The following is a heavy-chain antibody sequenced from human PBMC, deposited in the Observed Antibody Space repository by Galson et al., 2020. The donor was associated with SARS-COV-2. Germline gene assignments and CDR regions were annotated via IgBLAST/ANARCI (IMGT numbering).Heavy chain of an antibody. CDR1: GGSISSVGYY. D-gene: IGHD3-10*01. CDR3: ARAVRGVIMKGFDWFDP. Sequence: SETLSLTCTVSGGSISSVGYYWSWIRQHPGKGLEWIGYIYYSGSTYYNPSLKSRVTISVDTSKNQFSLKPSSVTAADTAVYYCARAVRGVIMKGFDWFDPWGQGTLVTVSS. V-gene: IGHV4-31*03. CDR2: IYYSGST. J-gene: IGHJ5*02.